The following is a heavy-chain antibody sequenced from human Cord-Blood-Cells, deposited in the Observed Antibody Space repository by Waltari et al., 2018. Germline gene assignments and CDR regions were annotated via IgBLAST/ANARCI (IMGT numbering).Heavy chain of an antibody. D-gene: IGHD2-15*01. CDR3: ARHYCSGGSCFDI. V-gene: IGHV4-59*08. CDR1: GGPISSYY. J-gene: IGHJ3*02. CDR2: IYYSGST. Sequence: QVQLQESGPGLVKPSETLSLTCTVSGGPISSYYWRWIRQPPGKGLEWIGYIYYSGSTNYNPSLKSRVTISVDTSKNQFSLKLSSVTAADTAVYYCARHYCSGGSCFDIWGQGTMVTVSS.